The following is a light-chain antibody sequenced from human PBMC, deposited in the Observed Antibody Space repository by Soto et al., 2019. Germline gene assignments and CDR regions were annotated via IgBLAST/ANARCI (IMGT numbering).Light chain of an antibody. Sequence: DIVLTHSPGTLSLSPGERATLSCRASQSVSSSYLAWYQQKPGQAPRLLIYGASSRATGIPDRFSGSGSGTDFTLTISRLEPEDFAVYYCQQYGSSPLTFGPGTKVDIK. J-gene: IGKJ3*01. V-gene: IGKV3-20*01. CDR1: QSVSSSY. CDR2: GAS. CDR3: QQYGSSPLT.